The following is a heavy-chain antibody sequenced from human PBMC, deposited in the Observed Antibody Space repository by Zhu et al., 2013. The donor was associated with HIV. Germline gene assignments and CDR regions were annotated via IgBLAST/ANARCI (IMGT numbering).Heavy chain of an antibody. J-gene: IGHJ4*02. CDR2: INPNTGGA. V-gene: IGHV1-2*02. D-gene: IGHD3-22*01. Sequence: AELVQSGAEVRKPGASVKVSCKSSGYAFVGYYMHWVRQAPGQGLEWMGWINPNTGGARYAPKFQGRVTMTRDTSITTAYMELSRLRSDDTAVYYCARDLPRGYYDSSVRGYWGQGTLVTVSS. CDR3: ARDLPRGYYDSSVRGY. CDR1: GYAFVGYY.